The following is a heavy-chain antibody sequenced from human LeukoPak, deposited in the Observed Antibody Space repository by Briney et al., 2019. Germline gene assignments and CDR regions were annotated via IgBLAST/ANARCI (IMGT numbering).Heavy chain of an antibody. CDR1: GGSITNNY. J-gene: IGHJ4*02. D-gene: IGHD6-13*01. CDR2: THNSGNS. V-gene: IGHV4-59*13. Sequence: SETLSLTCTVSGGSITNNYWAWIRQPPGKGLEWIGYTHNSGNSNYNPSLRSRVTISIDTSKNQFSLKLTSVTAADTAVYYCARDRSAAPADYWGQGTLVTVSS. CDR3: ARDRSAAPADY.